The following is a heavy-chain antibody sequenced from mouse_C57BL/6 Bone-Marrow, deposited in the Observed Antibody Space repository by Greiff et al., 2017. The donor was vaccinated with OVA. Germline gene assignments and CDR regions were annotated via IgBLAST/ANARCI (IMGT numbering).Heavy chain of an antibody. J-gene: IGHJ1*03. D-gene: IGHD1-2*01. CDR2: INSDGGST. CDR3: ARRGLLRHYWYFDV. CDR1: EYEFPSHD. V-gene: IGHV5-2*01. Sequence: EVKLMESGGGLVQPGESLKLSCESNEYEFPSHDMSWVRKTPEKRLELVAAINSDGGSTYYPDTMERRFIISRDNTKKTLYLQMSSLRSEDTALYYCARRGLLRHYWYFDVWGTGTTVTVSS.